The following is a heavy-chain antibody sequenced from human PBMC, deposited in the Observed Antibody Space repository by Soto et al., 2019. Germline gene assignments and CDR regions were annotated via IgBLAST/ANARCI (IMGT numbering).Heavy chain of an antibody. CDR3: ARDSGNAFDY. Sequence: SETLSLTCAVSGGSISSGGYSWSWIRQPPGKGLEWIGYIYHSGSTYYNPSLKSRVTISVDRSKNQFSLKLSSVTAADTAVYYCARDSGNAFDYWGQGTLVTVSS. CDR2: IYHSGST. CDR1: GGSISSGGYS. D-gene: IGHD1-26*01. V-gene: IGHV4-30-2*01. J-gene: IGHJ4*02.